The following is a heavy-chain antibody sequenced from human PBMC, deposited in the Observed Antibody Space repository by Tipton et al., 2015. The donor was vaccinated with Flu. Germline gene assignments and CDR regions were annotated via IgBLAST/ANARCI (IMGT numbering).Heavy chain of an antibody. V-gene: IGHV3-66*02. CDR1: GFTVSTSY. CDR2: IDSGGTT. CDR3: ARIGS. Sequence: SLRLSCAVSGFTVSTSYISWVRQAAGKGLEWVSAIDSGGTTYYADSVKGRFAISRDNSKNMVYLQLNSLRLEDTAVFYCARIGSWGQGIPVSVSS. J-gene: IGHJ4*02.